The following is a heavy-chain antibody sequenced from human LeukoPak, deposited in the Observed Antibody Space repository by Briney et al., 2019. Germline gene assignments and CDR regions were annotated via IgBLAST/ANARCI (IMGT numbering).Heavy chain of an antibody. V-gene: IGHV3-30*18. J-gene: IGHJ4*02. Sequence: GGSLRLSCAASGFTFSSYGMHWVRQAPGKGLDWVAVISNDGSKKCYADSVKGRFTISRDNSKNTLSLQVSSLRTEDTAVYYCAKDRYSYAFEYSDSWGQGTLVTVSS. CDR1: GFTFSSYG. D-gene: IGHD5-18*01. CDR2: ISNDGSKK. CDR3: AKDRYSYAFEYSDS.